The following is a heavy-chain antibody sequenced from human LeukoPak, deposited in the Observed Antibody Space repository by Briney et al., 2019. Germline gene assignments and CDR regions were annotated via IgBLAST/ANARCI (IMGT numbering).Heavy chain of an antibody. Sequence: SETLSLTCTVSGGSISSSNYYWGWIRQPPGKGLEWIGSIYYTGSTNYNPSLKSRVTISVDTSKNQFSLKLSSVTAADTAVYYCARDSSGWYMSRFDPWGQGTLVTVSS. CDR2: IYYTGST. CDR1: GGSISSSNYY. D-gene: IGHD6-19*01. CDR3: ARDSSGWYMSRFDP. J-gene: IGHJ5*02. V-gene: IGHV4-39*07.